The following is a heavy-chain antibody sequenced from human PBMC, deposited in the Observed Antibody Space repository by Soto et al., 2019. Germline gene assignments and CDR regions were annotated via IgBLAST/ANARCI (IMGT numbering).Heavy chain of an antibody. J-gene: IGHJ4*02. CDR1: GYTYTRYG. V-gene: IGHV1-18*01. D-gene: IGHD3-9*01. CDR2: MNAYSGNT. CDR3: FRDRLDVPVKKCFDY. Sequence: AAVKVSCRASGYTYTRYGISWVRQAPGQGLEWIAWMNAYSGNTEYAQKFQGRVTMTTDTFTSTAYMDLIILISYYTYFYYCFRDRLDVPVKKCFDYFRQRTLLPFCS.